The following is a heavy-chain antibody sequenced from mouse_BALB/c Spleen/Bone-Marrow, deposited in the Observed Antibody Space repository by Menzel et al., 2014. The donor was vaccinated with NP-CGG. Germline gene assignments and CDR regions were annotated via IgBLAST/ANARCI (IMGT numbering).Heavy chain of an antibody. J-gene: IGHJ1*01. CDR1: GYTFTSYW. Sequence: VQLVESGAELAKPGASVKMSCKASGYTFTSYWMRWVKQRPGQGLEWIGYINPSTGYTEYNQKFKDKATLTADKSSSTAYMQLSSLTSEDSAVYYCARDWYFDVWGAGTTVTVSS. V-gene: IGHV1-7*01. CDR3: ARDWYFDV. CDR2: INPSTGYT.